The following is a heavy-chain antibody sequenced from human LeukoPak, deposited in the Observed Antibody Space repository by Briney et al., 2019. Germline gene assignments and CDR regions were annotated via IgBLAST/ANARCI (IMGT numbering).Heavy chain of an antibody. V-gene: IGHV4-34*01. Sequence: KPSETLSLTCAVYGGSFSGYYWSWIRQPPGKGLEWIEEIKHSGRTNYNLSLKSRVTISVDTSKNQFSLKLSSVTAADTAVYYCARGRIQLWTGKNWYLDLWGRGTLVTVSS. CDR2: IKHSGRT. D-gene: IGHD5-18*01. J-gene: IGHJ2*01. CDR3: ARGRIQLWTGKNWYLDL. CDR1: GGSFSGYY.